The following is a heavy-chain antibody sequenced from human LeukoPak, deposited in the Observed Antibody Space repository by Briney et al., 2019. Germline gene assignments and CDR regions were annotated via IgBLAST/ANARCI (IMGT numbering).Heavy chain of an antibody. CDR3: ARSYPGMAYAFDI. V-gene: IGHV4-59*01. Sequence: SETLSLTCTVSGGSISSYYWSWIRQPPGKGLEWIGYIYYSGSTNYNPSLKSRVTISVDTSKNQFSLKLSPVTAADTAVYYCARSYPGMAYAFDIWGQGTMVTVSS. CDR1: GGSISSYY. CDR2: IYYSGST. D-gene: IGHD5-24*01. J-gene: IGHJ3*02.